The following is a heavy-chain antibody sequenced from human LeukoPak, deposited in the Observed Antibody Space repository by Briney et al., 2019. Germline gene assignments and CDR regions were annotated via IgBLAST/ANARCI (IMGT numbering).Heavy chain of an antibody. D-gene: IGHD2-2*01. Sequence: GRSLRLSCAASGFTFSNYGMHWVRQAPGKGLEWVAIVWYDGSKQFYADSVKGRFTISRDNSKNTLYLLMNSLRAEDTAVYYCARGIGPVSTSCSNWFDPWGQGTLVTVSS. J-gene: IGHJ5*02. CDR2: VWYDGSKQ. V-gene: IGHV3-33*01. CDR3: ARGIGPVSTSCSNWFDP. CDR1: GFTFSNYG.